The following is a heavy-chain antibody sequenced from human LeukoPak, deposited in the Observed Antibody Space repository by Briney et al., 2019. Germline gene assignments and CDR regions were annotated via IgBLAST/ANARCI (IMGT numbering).Heavy chain of an antibody. V-gene: IGHV3-48*04. J-gene: IGHJ4*02. CDR3: ARGISNY. CDR2: ISTSGSSI. CDR1: GFTFSSYG. Sequence: GGSLRLSCAASGFTFSSYGMHWVRQAPGKGLEWLSHISTSGSSIHYADSVKGRFTISRDNAKNSLYLQMNSLRAEDTAVYYCARGISNYWGQGTLVTVSS. D-gene: IGHD2-2*01.